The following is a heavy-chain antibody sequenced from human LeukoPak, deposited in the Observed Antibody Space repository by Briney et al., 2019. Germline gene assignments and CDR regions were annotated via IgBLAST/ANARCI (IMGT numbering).Heavy chain of an antibody. J-gene: IGHJ4*02. CDR2: FDPEDGET. Sequence: GASVKVSCKVSGYTLTELSMHWVRQAPGKELEWMGGFDPEDGETIYAQKFQGRVTMTEDTSTDTAYMELSSLRSEDTAVYYCETVPGFVGATPYFDYWGQGTLVTVSS. V-gene: IGHV1-24*01. CDR3: ETVPGFVGATPYFDY. CDR1: GYTLTELS. D-gene: IGHD1-26*01.